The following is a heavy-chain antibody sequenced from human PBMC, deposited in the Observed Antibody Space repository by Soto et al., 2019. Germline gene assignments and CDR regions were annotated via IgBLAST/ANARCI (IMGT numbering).Heavy chain of an antibody. J-gene: IGHJ4*02. D-gene: IGHD3-22*01. CDR1: GFTFSSYG. Sequence: QPGGSLRLSCAASGFTFSSYGMHWVRQAPGKGLEWVAVISYDGSNKYYADSVKGRFTTSRDNSKNTLYLQMNSLRAEDTAVYYCAKDTRYYDSSGYYAVWGQGTLVTVSS. CDR3: AKDTRYYDSSGYYAV. CDR2: ISYDGSNK. V-gene: IGHV3-30*18.